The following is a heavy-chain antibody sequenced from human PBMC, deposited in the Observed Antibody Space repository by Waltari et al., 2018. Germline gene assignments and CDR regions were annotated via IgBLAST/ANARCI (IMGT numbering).Heavy chain of an antibody. CDR3: ARETGSTAFDI. D-gene: IGHD3-9*01. V-gene: IGHV4-59*01. J-gene: IGHJ3*02. CDR1: GGSISSYY. Sequence: QVQLQESGPGLVKPSAPLSLPCTVSGGSISSYYWRWIRQPPGKGLEWIGYIYYSGSTNYNPSLKSRVTISVDTSKNQFSLKLSSVTAADTAVYYCARETGSTAFDIWGQGTMVTVSS. CDR2: IYYSGST.